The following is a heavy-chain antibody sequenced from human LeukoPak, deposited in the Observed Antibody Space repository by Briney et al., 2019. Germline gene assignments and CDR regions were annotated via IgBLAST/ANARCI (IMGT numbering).Heavy chain of an antibody. V-gene: IGHV3-74*01. CDR3: ARDPPKQTTVVTPLDY. CDR1: GFTFSNYW. Sequence: GGSLRLSCAASGFTFSNYWMHWVRQAPGKGLVWVSRIISDGSDTSYADSVKGRFTISRDNAKNLLYLQMNSLRAEDTAVYYCARDPPKQTTVVTPLDYWGQGTLVTVSS. D-gene: IGHD4-23*01. J-gene: IGHJ4*02. CDR2: IISDGSDT.